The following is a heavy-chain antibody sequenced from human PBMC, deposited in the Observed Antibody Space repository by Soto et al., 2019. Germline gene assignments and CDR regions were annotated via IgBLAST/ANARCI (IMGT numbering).Heavy chain of an antibody. CDR3: AHRQTEAGAPGGYFVDY. D-gene: IGHD2-2*03. Sequence: SGPTLVNPTQTLALTCTFSGFSLNNTGVAVGWIRQPPGKALEWLALIYWDDDRLYRPSLQNRLTLTKDTSKNQVVLTMTNLGPMDTATYFCAHRQTEAGAPGGYFVDYWGQGPLVPVSS. CDR2: IYWDDDR. J-gene: IGHJ4*02. CDR1: GFSLNNTGVA. V-gene: IGHV2-5*02.